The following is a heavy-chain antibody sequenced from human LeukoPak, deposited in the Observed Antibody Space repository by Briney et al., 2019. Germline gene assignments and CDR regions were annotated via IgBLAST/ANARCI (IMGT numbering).Heavy chain of an antibody. J-gene: IGHJ4*02. Sequence: SETLSLTCTVSGGSISSYYWSWIQQPPGKGLEWIGYIYYSGSTNYNPSLKSRVTISVDTSKNQFSLKLSSVTAADTAVYYCARHARYYYDSSGYYYYFDYWGQGTLVTVSS. CDR1: GGSISSYY. V-gene: IGHV4-59*08. CDR3: ARHARYYYDSSGYYYYFDY. CDR2: IYYSGST. D-gene: IGHD3-22*01.